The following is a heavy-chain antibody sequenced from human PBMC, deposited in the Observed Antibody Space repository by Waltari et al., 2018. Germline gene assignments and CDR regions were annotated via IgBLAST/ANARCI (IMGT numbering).Heavy chain of an antibody. CDR3: ARDSGYSGYNSYSFDY. Sequence: EVQLVESGGGLVQPGGSLRLSGAASGFTFRSYWMTWVRQAPGKGLEWVANIKQDGSVKYYVDSVRGRFTISRDNAKNSLYLQMNILRAEDTAVYYCARDSGYSGYNSYSFDYWGQGTLVTVSS. D-gene: IGHD5-12*01. J-gene: IGHJ4*02. V-gene: IGHV3-7*01. CDR1: GFTFRSYW. CDR2: IKQDGSVK.